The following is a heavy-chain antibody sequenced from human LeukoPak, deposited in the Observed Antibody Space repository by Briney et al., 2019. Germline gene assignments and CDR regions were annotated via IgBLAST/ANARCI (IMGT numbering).Heavy chain of an antibody. D-gene: IGHD2-8*01. CDR3: AAYTGYCTNGVCYDYDY. CDR2: IYYSGST. V-gene: IGHV4-59*01. J-gene: IGHJ4*02. Sequence: PSETLSLTCTVSGGSLSSYYRSWIRQPPGKGLEWIGYIYYSGSTNYNPSLKSRVTISVDTSKNQFSLKLSYVTAADTAVYYCAAYTGYCTNGVCYDYDYWGQGTLVTVSS. CDR1: GGSLSSYY.